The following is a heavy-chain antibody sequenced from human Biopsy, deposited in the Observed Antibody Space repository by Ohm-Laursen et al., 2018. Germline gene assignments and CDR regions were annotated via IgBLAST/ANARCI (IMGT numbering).Heavy chain of an antibody. Sequence: SLRLSRTASGFAFNLYEMNWVCQAPGKGMERISYIYGGGSPVSYADSVKGRFTISRDNAQNSLYLHMKSLRAEDTAVYYCARLNSGTYDASDLWGQGTMVIVSS. J-gene: IGHJ3*01. CDR2: IYGGGSPV. D-gene: IGHD1-26*01. CDR3: ARLNSGTYDASDL. V-gene: IGHV3-48*03. CDR1: GFAFNLYE.